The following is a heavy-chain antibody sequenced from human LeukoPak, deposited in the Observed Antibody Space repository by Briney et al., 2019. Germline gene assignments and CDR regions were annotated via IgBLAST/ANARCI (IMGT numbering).Heavy chain of an antibody. D-gene: IGHD3-10*01. V-gene: IGHV1-2*02. J-gene: IGHJ4*02. CDR3: ARVITMVRGVSRYDY. CDR2: INPNSGGT. CDR1: GYTFTGYY. Sequence: ASVKVSCKASGYTFTGYYMHWLRQAPGQGLEWMGWINPNSGGTNYAQKFQGRVTMTRDTSISTAYMELSRLRSDDTAVYYCARVITMVRGVSRYDYWGQGTLVTVSS.